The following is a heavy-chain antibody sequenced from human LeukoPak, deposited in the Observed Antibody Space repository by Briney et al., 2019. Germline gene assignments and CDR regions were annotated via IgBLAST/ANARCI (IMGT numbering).Heavy chain of an antibody. J-gene: IGHJ4*02. D-gene: IGHD1-1*01. CDR1: GYTFTSYY. Sequence: GASVKVSCKASGYTFTSYYMHWVRQAPGQGLEWVGIIDPRDGSANSAQQIQGRITVTRDTSTGTVYMDLSSLRSEDTAIYYCARGGTILYDYWGQGTQVTVSS. CDR3: ARGGTILYDY. V-gene: IGHV1-46*01. CDR2: IDPRDGSA.